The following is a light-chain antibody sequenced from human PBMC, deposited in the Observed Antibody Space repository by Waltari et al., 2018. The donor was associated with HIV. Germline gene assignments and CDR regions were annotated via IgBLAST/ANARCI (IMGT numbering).Light chain of an antibody. V-gene: IGKV6-21*01. CDR3: HQGVDLPPT. CDR2: YAS. CDR1: QSIRSN. Sequence: EIVLTQSPDFQSVTPQEKVIITCRASQSIRSNLHWYQQKPAPSPKLVIKYASQSFSGVPPRFSGSGFGTDFTLTINSLEAEDAATYYCHQGVDLPPTFGQGTKVEIK. J-gene: IGKJ1*01.